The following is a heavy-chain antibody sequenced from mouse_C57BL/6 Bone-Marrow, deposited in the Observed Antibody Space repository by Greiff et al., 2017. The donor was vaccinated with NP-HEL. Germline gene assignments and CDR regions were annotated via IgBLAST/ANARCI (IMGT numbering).Heavy chain of an antibody. CDR2: ISNGGGST. J-gene: IGHJ4*01. CDR3: ARRSTVVAPDYAMDY. CDR1: GFTFSDYY. V-gene: IGHV5-12*01. Sequence: EVKLVESGGGLVQPGGSLKLSCAASGFTFSDYYMYWVRQTPEKRLEWVAYISNGGGSTYYLDTVKGRFTISRDNAKNTLYLQMSRLKSEDTAMYYCARRSTVVAPDYAMDYWGQGTSVTVSS. D-gene: IGHD1-1*01.